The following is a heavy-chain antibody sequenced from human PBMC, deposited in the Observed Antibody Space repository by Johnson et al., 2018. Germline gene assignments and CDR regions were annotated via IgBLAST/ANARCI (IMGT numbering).Heavy chain of an antibody. J-gene: IGHJ3*02. CDR1: GGSISSYY. Sequence: QVQLQESGPGLVKPSETLSLTCTVSGGSISSYYWSWIRQPPGKGLEWIAYVFNSGSTNYNPSLKNRVIISLDMFKNQFSLKLSSVTAADTAIYYCARAVGQEPVRSAFDIWGQGTMVTVSS. CDR2: VFNSGST. V-gene: IGHV4-59*01. CDR3: ARAVGQEPVRSAFDI. D-gene: IGHD6-13*01.